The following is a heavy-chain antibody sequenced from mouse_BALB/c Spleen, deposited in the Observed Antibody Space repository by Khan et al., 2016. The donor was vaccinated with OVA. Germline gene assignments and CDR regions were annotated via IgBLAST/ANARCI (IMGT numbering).Heavy chain of an antibody. CDR1: GYSITTDYA. D-gene: IGHD1-1*01. CDR3: ARVYGGDFDY. CDR2: ISYSGNT. Sequence: DVQLQESGPGLVKPSQSLSLTCTVTGYSITTDYAWNWIRQFPGNKLEWMGYISYSGNTKYNPSLKSRISITRDTSKNHFFLQLKSVTTEDTARYYCARVYGGDFDYWGQGTTLTVSS. V-gene: IGHV3-2*02. J-gene: IGHJ2*01.